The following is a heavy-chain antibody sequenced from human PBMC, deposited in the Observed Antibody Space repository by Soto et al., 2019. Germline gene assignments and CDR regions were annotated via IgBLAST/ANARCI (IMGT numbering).Heavy chain of an antibody. Sequence: PSETLCLTCAVSGGSFSGYYWSWIRQPPGKGLEWIGEINHSGSTNYNPSLKSRVTISVDTSKNQFSLKLSSVTAADTAVYYCARAGPLKNIVAPKDMDVWGKGTTVTVSS. J-gene: IGHJ6*03. CDR3: ARAGPLKNIVAPKDMDV. D-gene: IGHD5-12*01. CDR1: GGSFSGYY. CDR2: INHSGST. V-gene: IGHV4-34*01.